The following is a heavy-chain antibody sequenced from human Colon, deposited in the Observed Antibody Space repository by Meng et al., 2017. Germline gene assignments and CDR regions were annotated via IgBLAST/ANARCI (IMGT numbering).Heavy chain of an antibody. D-gene: IGHD3-22*01. Sequence: VPLEGVVPGLVKSLGTLSLPCLVSGGSLNSSNWWTWVRQAPGKGLEWIGEIYRSGSTNYTPSLKSRVTISIDTSKNEFSLKLTSVTAADTALYYCARRVQYSSGYYYFYFWGQGTLVTVSS. CDR1: GGSLNSSNW. CDR2: IYRSGST. CDR3: ARRVQYSSGYYYFYF. V-gene: IGHV4-4*03. J-gene: IGHJ4*02.